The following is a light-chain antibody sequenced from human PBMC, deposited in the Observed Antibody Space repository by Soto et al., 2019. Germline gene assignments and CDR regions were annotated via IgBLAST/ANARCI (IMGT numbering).Light chain of an antibody. V-gene: IGKV3-20*01. CDR1: QSVRNSY. CDR2: GAS. CDR3: QRYGSSPCT. Sequence: EIVLTQSPGTLTLSPGERATLSCRASQSVRNSYLAWYQQKPGQAPRLRLYGASGGAAGIPDTFRRSGVGTDLTVPINILVPKDLAVYYLQRYGSSPCTFGQGTQLQ. J-gene: IGKJ2*01.